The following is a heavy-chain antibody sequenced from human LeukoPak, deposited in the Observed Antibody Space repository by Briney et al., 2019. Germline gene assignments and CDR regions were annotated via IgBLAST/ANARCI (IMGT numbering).Heavy chain of an antibody. D-gene: IGHD5-24*01. Sequence: GASVKVSCKASGYTFTGYYVNWFRQAPGQGLEWIGVINPSSGSRNYPPKFQDKITLTRDTSANTAYMQLNSLTSDDAAVYYCARVENADGLDYWGQGTLVTVSS. J-gene: IGHJ4*02. CDR2: INPSSGSR. CDR3: ARVENADGLDY. CDR1: GYTFTGYY. V-gene: IGHV1-46*01.